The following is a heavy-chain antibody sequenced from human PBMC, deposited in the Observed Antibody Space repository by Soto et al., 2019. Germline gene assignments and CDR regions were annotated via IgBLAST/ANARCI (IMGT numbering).Heavy chain of an antibody. V-gene: IGHV1-46*01. CDR1: GYTFTSYY. Sequence: ASVKVSCKASGYTFTSYYMHWVRQAPGKGLEWMGIINPSGGSTSYAQKFQGRVTMTRDTSTSTVYMELSSLRSEDTAVYYCASPSTELGYYYYGMDVWGQGTTVTVSS. J-gene: IGHJ6*02. CDR2: INPSGGST. D-gene: IGHD3-10*01. CDR3: ASPSTELGYYYYGMDV.